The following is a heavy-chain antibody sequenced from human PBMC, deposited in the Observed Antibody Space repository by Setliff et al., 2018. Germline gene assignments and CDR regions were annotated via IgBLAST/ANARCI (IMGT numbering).Heavy chain of an antibody. J-gene: IGHJ3*02. D-gene: IGHD2-2*01. CDR2: IYYSGTT. V-gene: IGHV4-39*02. Sequence: PSETLSLTCTVSGGSISTSSYWGWIRQPPGKGLEWIGSIYYSGTTYYNPSLKSRVTISVDTSKNQFSLKLSSVTAADTAVYYCARDPPYCSSTSCRGAFDIWGQGTMVTVSS. CDR1: GGSISTSSY. CDR3: ARDPPYCSSTSCRGAFDI.